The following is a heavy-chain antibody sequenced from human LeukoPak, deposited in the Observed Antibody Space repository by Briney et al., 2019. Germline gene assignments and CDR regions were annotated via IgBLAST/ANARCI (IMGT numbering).Heavy chain of an antibody. D-gene: IGHD2/OR15-2a*01. Sequence: PGGSLRLSCAASGFTFSSYGMSWVRQVPGKGLEWVSAISGNGGNTYYADSVKGRFTISRDNSKNTLYLQMNSLRAEDTAVYYCAKDLSPGHYWGQGTLVTVSS. CDR1: GFTFSSYG. CDR2: ISGNGGNT. J-gene: IGHJ4*02. V-gene: IGHV3-23*01. CDR3: AKDLSPGHY.